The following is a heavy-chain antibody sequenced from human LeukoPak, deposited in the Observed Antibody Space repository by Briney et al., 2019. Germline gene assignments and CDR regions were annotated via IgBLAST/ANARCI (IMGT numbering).Heavy chain of an antibody. V-gene: IGHV3-21*01. CDR3: ARESSESFDI. CDR2: IGSRSTSI. J-gene: IGHJ3*02. Sequence: PGGSLRLSCAASGFTSTSHSMNWVRQAPGKGLEWVSSIGSRSTSIYYADSVKGRFTISRDNAKNSLYLQMNSLRAEDTAVYYCARESSESFDIWGQGTMVTVSS. D-gene: IGHD6-25*01. CDR1: GFTSTSHS.